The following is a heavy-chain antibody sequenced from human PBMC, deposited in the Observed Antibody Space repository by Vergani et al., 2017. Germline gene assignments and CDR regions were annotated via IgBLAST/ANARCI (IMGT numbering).Heavy chain of an antibody. D-gene: IGHD3-22*01. J-gene: IGHJ3*02. CDR3: VRDGDYYDSSGGDAFDI. CDR2: IYYSGST. CDR1: GGSISSSSYY. Sequence: QVQLQESGPGLVKPSETLSLTCTVSGGSISSSSYYWGWIRQPPGKGLEWIGSIYYSGSTYYNPSLKSRVTISVDTSKNQFSLKLSSVTAADTAVYYCVRDGDYYDSSGGDAFDIWGQGTMVTVSS. V-gene: IGHV4-39*07.